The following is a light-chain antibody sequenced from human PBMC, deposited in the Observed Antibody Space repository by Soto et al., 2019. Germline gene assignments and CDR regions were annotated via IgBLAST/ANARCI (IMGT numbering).Light chain of an antibody. CDR3: ISYTNNSTQV. CDR1: SSDVGGYNY. Sequence: QSALTQPASVSGSPGQSITISCTGTSSDVGGYNYVSWYQQHPGKAPKLMIYEVSNRPSGVSNRFSGSKSGNTASLTISGLQAEDEADYYCISYTNNSTQVFGTGTKVTVL. J-gene: IGLJ1*01. V-gene: IGLV2-14*01. CDR2: EVS.